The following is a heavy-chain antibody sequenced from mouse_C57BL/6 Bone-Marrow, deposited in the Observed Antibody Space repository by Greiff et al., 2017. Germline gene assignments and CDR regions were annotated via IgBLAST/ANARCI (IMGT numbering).Heavy chain of an antibody. CDR1: GFTFSSYG. CDR3: ARHRASFDY. J-gene: IGHJ2*01. Sequence: VESGGDLVKPGGSLKLSCAASGFTFSSYGMSWVRQTPDKRLEWVATISSGGSYTYYPDSVKGRFTISRDNAKNTLYLQMSSLKSEDTAMYYCARHRASFDYWGQGTTLTVSS. D-gene: IGHD3-3*01. V-gene: IGHV5-6*01. CDR2: ISSGGSYT.